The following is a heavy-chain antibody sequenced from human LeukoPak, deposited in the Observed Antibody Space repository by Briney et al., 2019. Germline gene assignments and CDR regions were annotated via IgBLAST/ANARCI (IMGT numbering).Heavy chain of an antibody. V-gene: IGHV3-30*03. CDR2: ISYNGSNK. CDR1: GFTFSSYG. J-gene: IGHJ3*02. D-gene: IGHD3-10*01. Sequence: GRSLRLSCAASGFTFSSYGMHWVRQAPGKGLEWVAVISYNGSNKYYADSVKGRFTISRDNSKNTVFLQMNSLRIEDTAVYYCARESGKGAFDIWGHGTMVIVSS. CDR3: ARESGKGAFDI.